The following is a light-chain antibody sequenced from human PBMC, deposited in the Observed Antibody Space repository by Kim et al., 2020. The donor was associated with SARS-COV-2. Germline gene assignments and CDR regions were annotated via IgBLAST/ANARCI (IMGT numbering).Light chain of an antibody. Sequence: GQSITISCTGTSSDVGSYNYVTWYQQHPGKAPKVIIYDVSKRPSGIPDRFSGSKSGNTASLTISGLQTEDEGDYHCCSYAGSNSLVFGGGTQLTVL. J-gene: IGLJ2*01. V-gene: IGLV2-11*03. CDR2: DVS. CDR1: SSDVGSYNY. CDR3: CSYAGSNSLV.